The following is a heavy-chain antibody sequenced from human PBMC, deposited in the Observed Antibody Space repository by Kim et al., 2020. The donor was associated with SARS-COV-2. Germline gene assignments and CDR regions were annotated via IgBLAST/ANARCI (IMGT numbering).Heavy chain of an antibody. V-gene: IGHV3-23*01. CDR1: GFTFSSYA. J-gene: IGHJ4*02. Sequence: GGSLRLSCAASGFTFSSYAMTWVRQAPGKGLEWVSTIHRNDDERYYAESVKGRFTISRDKSKNTLYLQMDSLRADDTAVYYCAKGLGTRWFALEYWGQGT. CDR2: IHRNDDER. CDR3: AKGLGTRWFALEY. D-gene: IGHD3-10*01.